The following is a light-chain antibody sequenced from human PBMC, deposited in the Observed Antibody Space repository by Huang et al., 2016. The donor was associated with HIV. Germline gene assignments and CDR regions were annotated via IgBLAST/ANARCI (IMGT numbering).Light chain of an antibody. J-gene: IGKJ1*01. Sequence: DIQMTQSPSSLSASVGDRVTITCRTSQTSSTYLNWYQQKPGKAPQRLSYVVSRLKSGVPARFSGGGSGTDFTLTITSLQPEDFATYYCQQGHTTTWTFGQGTKVEIK. CDR3: QQGHTTTWT. CDR2: VVS. V-gene: IGKV1-39*01. CDR1: QTSSTY.